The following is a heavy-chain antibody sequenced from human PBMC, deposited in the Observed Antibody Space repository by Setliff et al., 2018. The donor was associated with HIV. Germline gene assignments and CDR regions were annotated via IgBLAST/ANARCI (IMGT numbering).Heavy chain of an antibody. CDR1: GGSITSYY. CDR3: ARSSRGYCSGGSCYGFDP. CDR2: IYYGGST. D-gene: IGHD2-15*01. V-gene: IGHV4-59*01. Sequence: PSETLSLTCTVSGGSITSYYWSWIRQPPGKGLEWIGYIYYGGSTNYNPSLRSRLTISVDTSKNQFSLKLSSVTAADTAVYYCARSSRGYCSGGSCYGFDPWGQGNLVTVSS. J-gene: IGHJ5*02.